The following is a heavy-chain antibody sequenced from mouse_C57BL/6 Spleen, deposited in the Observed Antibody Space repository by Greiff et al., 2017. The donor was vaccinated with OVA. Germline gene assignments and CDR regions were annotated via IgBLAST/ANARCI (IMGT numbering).Heavy chain of an antibody. CDR3: ARSGSDYFGY. CDR1: GYAFSSSW. D-gene: IGHD1-3*01. J-gene: IGHJ2*01. Sequence: VQLQQSGPELVKPGASVKISCKASGYAFSSSWMHWVKQRPGKGLEWIGRIYPGDGDTNYNGKFKGKATLTADNSSSSAYMQLSSLTSEDSAVYFCARSGSDYFGYWGQGTTLTVSS. CDR2: IYPGDGDT. V-gene: IGHV1-82*01.